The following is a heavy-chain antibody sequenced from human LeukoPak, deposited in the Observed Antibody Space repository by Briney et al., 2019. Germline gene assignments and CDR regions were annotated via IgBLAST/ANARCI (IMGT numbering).Heavy chain of an antibody. D-gene: IGHD3-3*01. CDR1: GGSFSGYY. J-gene: IGHJ4*02. Sequence: SETLSLTCAVYGGSFSGYYWSWIRQPPGKGLEWIGEINHSGSTNYNPSLKSRVTISVDTSKNQFSLKLSSVTAADTAVYYCARVLPYYDFWSGYYTSRHIDYWGQGTLVTVSS. CDR3: ARVLPYYDFWSGYYTSRHIDY. V-gene: IGHV4-34*01. CDR2: INHSGST.